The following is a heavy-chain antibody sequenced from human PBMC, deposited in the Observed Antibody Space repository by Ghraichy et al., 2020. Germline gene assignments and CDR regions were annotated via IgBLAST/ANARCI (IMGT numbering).Heavy chain of an antibody. CDR1: GFTFSSYG. Sequence: GGSLRLSCAASGFTFSSYGMHWVRQAPGKGLERVAVISYDGSNKYYADSVKGRFTISRDNSKNTLYLQMNSLRAEDTAVYYCAKARVVVAATGYFDYWGQGTLVTVSS. J-gene: IGHJ4*02. CDR2: ISYDGSNK. CDR3: AKARVVVAATGYFDY. D-gene: IGHD2-15*01. V-gene: IGHV3-30*18.